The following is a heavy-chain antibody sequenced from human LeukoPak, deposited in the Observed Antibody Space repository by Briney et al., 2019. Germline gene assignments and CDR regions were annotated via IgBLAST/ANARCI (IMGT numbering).Heavy chain of an antibody. V-gene: IGHV4-61*02. CDR2: ISSSGTT. CDR3: ASVNDYGDPLPRYMDV. CDR1: GDSISSGDYY. J-gene: IGHJ6*03. Sequence: PSETLSLTCTVSGDSISSGDYYWSWIRQPAGKGLEWIGRISSSGTTNYNPSLKSRVTISVDTSKNQFSLKLSSVTAADTAVYYCASVNDYGDPLPRYMDVWGKGTAVTVSS. D-gene: IGHD4-17*01.